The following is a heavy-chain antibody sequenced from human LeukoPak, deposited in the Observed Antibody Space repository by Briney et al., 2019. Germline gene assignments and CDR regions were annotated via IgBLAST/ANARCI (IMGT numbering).Heavy chain of an antibody. CDR3: ATQTVAYFDL. Sequence: ASVKVSCKASGYTFTNHAVHWVRQAPGQRLEWMGWINAGNGNTEYSQNFQDRVTITRDTSATTAYMELSSLRSEDTAVYYCATQTVAYFDLWGRGTLVTVSS. CDR2: INAGNGNT. CDR1: GYTFTNHA. J-gene: IGHJ2*01. D-gene: IGHD4-23*01. V-gene: IGHV1-3*01.